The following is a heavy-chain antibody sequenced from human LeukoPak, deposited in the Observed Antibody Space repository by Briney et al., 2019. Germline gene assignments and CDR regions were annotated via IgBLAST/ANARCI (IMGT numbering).Heavy chain of an antibody. D-gene: IGHD1-26*01. CDR2: IKQDGSEK. V-gene: IGHV3-7*01. Sequence: PGGSLRLSCAASGFTFSSYWMSWVRQAPGKGLEWVANIKQDGSEKYYVDSVKGRFTISRDNAKNSLYLQMNSLRAQYTAVYYCARGTVGYLYYFDYWGQGTLVTVSS. CDR3: ARGTVGYLYYFDY. CDR1: GFTFSSYW. J-gene: IGHJ4*02.